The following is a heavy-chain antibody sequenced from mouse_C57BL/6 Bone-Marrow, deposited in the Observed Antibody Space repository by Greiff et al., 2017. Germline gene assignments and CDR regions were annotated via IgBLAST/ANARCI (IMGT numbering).Heavy chain of an antibody. V-gene: IGHV1-64*01. CDR2: IHPNSGST. CDR3: ARRPYYGSSYHYFDY. Sequence: QVQLKQPGAELVKPGASVKLSCKASGYTFTSYWMHWVKQRPGQGLEWIGMIHPNSGSTNYNEKFKSKATLTVDKSSSTAYMQLSSLTSEDSAVYYCARRPYYGSSYHYFDYWGQGTTLTVSS. J-gene: IGHJ2*01. CDR1: GYTFTSYW. D-gene: IGHD1-1*01.